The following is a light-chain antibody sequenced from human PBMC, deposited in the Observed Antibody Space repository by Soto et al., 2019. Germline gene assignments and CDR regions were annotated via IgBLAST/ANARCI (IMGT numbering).Light chain of an antibody. CDR3: QQRSNWPPKLT. Sequence: EIVLTQSPATLSLSPGERATLSCRASQSVSSYLAWYQQKPGQAPRLLIYDASNRATGIPARFSGSGSGTDFTLTITSLEPEDFAVYYCQQRSNWPPKLTFGGGTKVEIQ. CDR1: QSVSSY. V-gene: IGKV3-11*01. CDR2: DAS. J-gene: IGKJ4*01.